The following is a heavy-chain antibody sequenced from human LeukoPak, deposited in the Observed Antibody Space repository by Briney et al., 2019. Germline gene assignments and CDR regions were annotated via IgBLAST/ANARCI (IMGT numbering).Heavy chain of an antibody. CDR2: ISGSGGST. Sequence: GGSLRLSCAASGFTFSSYAMSWVRQAPGKGLEWVSAISGSGGSTYYADSAKGRFTISRDNSKNTLYLQMNSLRAEDTAVYYCAKVPRRLEAFDYWGQGTLVTVSS. J-gene: IGHJ4*02. D-gene: IGHD3-3*01. CDR3: AKVPRRLEAFDY. CDR1: GFTFSSYA. V-gene: IGHV3-23*01.